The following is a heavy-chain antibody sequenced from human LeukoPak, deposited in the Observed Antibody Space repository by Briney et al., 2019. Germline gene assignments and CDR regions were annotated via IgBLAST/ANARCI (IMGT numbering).Heavy chain of an antibody. Sequence: PSETLSLTCTVSGGSINNYYWSWIRQPPGRGLEWLGYIYYNGVTNYNPSLKRRLTISLATSKNQFSLKLTSVTAADTAVYYCARLHALRAEEFDPWGQGTLVTVSS. J-gene: IGHJ5*02. CDR3: ARLHALRAEEFDP. CDR2: IYYNGVT. V-gene: IGHV4-59*01. D-gene: IGHD3-16*01. CDR1: GGSINNYY.